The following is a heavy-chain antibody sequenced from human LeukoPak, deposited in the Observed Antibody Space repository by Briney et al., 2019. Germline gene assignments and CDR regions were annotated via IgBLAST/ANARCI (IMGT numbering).Heavy chain of an antibody. CDR3: AKAWRDGYTYYYYYYGMDV. V-gene: IGHV3-30*18. CDR1: GFTFSSYG. Sequence: PGGSLRLSCAASGFTFSSYGMRWVRQAPGKGLEWVAAISYDGSNKYYADSVKGRFTISRDNSKNTLNLQMNSLRAEDTAVYYCAKAWRDGYTYYYYYYGMDVWGQGTTVTVSS. J-gene: IGHJ6*02. CDR2: ISYDGSNK. D-gene: IGHD5-12*01.